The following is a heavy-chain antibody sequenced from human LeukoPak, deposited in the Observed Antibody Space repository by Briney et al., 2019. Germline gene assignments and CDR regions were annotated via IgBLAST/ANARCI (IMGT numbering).Heavy chain of an antibody. CDR2: ITSNNYK. CDR1: GFTFSSLT. J-gene: IGHJ4*02. CDR3: ARERAPGVARHYYY. D-gene: IGHD7-27*01. Sequence: GGSLRLSCAASGFTFSSLTLNWVRQAPGKGLEWVASITSNNYKCYADSVKGRFTISRDNAKNSLYLQMNSLRTDVTAVYYCARERAPGVARHYYYWGQGTLVTVSS. V-gene: IGHV3-21*01.